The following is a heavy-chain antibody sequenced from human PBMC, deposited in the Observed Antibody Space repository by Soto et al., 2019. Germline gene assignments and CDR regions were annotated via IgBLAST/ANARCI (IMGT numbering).Heavy chain of an antibody. J-gene: IGHJ4*02. CDR3: VKGGRWLQNVNFDY. D-gene: IGHD3-16*01. CDR1: GFTFSSYA. CDR2: ISSNGGST. V-gene: IGHV3-64D*06. Sequence: GGSLRLSCSASGFTFSSYAMHWVRQAPGKGLEYVSAISSNGGSTYYADSVKGRFTISRDNSKNTLYLQMSSLRAEDTAVYYCVKGGRWLQNVNFDYWGQGTLVTVSA.